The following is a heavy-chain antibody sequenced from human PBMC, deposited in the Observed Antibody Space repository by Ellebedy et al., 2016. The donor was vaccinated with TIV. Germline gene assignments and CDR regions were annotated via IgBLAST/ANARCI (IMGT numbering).Heavy chain of an antibody. J-gene: IGHJ4*02. CDR3: AREDTVVAASWVDY. CDR2: ISSSGSTI. V-gene: IGHV3-11*01. CDR1: GFTFSDYY. D-gene: IGHD2-15*01. Sequence: GESLKISXAASGFTFSDYYMSWIRQAPGKGLEWVSYISSSGSTIYYADSVKGRFTISRDNAKSSLYLQMNSLRAEDTAVYYCAREDTVVAASWVDYWGQGTLVTVSS.